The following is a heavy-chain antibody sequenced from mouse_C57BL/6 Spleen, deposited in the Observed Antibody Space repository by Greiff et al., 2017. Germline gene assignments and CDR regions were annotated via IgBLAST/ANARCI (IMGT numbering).Heavy chain of an antibody. J-gene: IGHJ2*01. CDR1: GYSITSGYD. Sequence: VQLKQSGPGMVKPSQSLSLTCTVTGYSITSGYDWHWIRHFPGNKLEWMGYISYSGNTNYNPTLKSRISITHNTSKNHFFLKLNSVTTEDTATYYCARGGYYFDYWGQGTTLTVSS. CDR2: ISYSGNT. CDR3: ARGGYYFDY. D-gene: IGHD3-1*01. V-gene: IGHV3-1*01.